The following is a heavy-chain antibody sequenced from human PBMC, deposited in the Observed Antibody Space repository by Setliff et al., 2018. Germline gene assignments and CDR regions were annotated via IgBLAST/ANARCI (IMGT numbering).Heavy chain of an antibody. J-gene: IGHJ3*01. CDR1: GYTFSNYW. Sequence: GESLKISCKGSGYTFSNYWVGWVRQMPGKGLEWMGVIYAGDSDTRYSPSFQGQVTFSADKSISTAYLQWSTLKASDTAMYYCARLGSSSWYNDVFDFWGQGQWSPS. CDR2: IYAGDSDT. CDR3: ARLGSSSWYNDVFDF. D-gene: IGHD6-13*01. V-gene: IGHV5-51*01.